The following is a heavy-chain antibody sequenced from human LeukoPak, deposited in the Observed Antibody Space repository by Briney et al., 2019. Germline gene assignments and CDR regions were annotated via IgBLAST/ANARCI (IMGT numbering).Heavy chain of an antibody. Sequence: SVKVSCKASGGTFSSYAISWVRQAPGQGLEWMGGIIPIFGTANYAQKFQGRVTITADESTSTAYMELSSLRSEDTAVYYCARDDLATVTDFDYWGQGTLVTVSS. CDR2: IIPIFGTA. V-gene: IGHV1-69*13. D-gene: IGHD4-11*01. CDR3: ARDDLATVTDFDY. CDR1: GGTFSSYA. J-gene: IGHJ4*02.